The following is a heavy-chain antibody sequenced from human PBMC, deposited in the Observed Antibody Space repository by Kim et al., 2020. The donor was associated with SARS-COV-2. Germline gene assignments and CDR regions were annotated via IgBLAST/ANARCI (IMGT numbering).Heavy chain of an antibody. Sequence: GGSLRLSCVVSGLTFGVFAMSWVRQAPGKGQEWVGFIRTKTYSGTTEYAASVKGRFTISRDDSKSIAYLQMNSLKLEDRAAYYCTTFCGGDCTIGICGQGTMVTVSS. CDR3: TTFCGGDCTIGI. CDR1: GLTFGVFA. J-gene: IGHJ3*02. CDR2: IRTKTYSGTT. V-gene: IGHV3-49*04. D-gene: IGHD2-21*02.